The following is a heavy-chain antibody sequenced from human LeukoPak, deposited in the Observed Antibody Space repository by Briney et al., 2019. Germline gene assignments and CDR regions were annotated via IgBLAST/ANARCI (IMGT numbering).Heavy chain of an antibody. CDR2: FSASDGSR. J-gene: IGHJ4*02. CDR1: GFIFSSYD. CDR3: AKNIGGFDY. Sequence: PGGTLRLSCAASGFIFSSYDMSWVRQAPGEGLEWVSGFSASDGSRYYADSVKGRFTISRDNSKNTLYLQMNSLRAEDTAVYYCAKNIGGFDYWGQGTLVTVSS. V-gene: IGHV3-23*01. D-gene: IGHD4-23*01.